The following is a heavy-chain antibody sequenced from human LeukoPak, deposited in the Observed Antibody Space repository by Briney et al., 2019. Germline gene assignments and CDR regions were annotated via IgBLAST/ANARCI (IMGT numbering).Heavy chain of an antibody. D-gene: IGHD3-9*01. J-gene: IGHJ5*02. CDR2: INHSGST. Sequence: SETLSLTCAVYGGSFSGYYWSWIRQPPGKGLEWIGEINHSGSTNYNPSLKSRVTISVDTSKNQFSLKLSSVTAADTAVYYCARHGRELRYFDWLSTTTLDWFDPWGQGTLVTVSS. CDR1: GGSFSGYY. CDR3: ARHGRELRYFDWLSTTTLDWFDP. V-gene: IGHV4-34*01.